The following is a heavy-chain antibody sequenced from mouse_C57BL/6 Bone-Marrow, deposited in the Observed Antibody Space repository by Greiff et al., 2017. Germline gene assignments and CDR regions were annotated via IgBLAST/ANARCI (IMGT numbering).Heavy chain of an antibody. CDR3: ARDGRLRRAWFAY. V-gene: IGHV1-64*01. J-gene: IGHJ3*01. CDR2: IHPNSGST. CDR1: GYTFTSYW. Sequence: QVQLKQPGAELVKPGASVKLSCKASGYTFTSYWMHWVKQRPGQGLEWIGMIHPNSGSTNYNEKFKSKATLTVDKSSSTAYMQLSSLTSEDSAVXYCARDGRLRRAWFAYWGQGTLVTVSA. D-gene: IGHD2-4*01.